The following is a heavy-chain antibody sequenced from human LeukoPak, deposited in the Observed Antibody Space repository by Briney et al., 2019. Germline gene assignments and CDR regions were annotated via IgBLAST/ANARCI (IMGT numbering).Heavy chain of an antibody. CDR1: GFTFSSYA. CDR2: ISYDGSNK. D-gene: IGHD2-15*01. V-gene: IGHV3-30-3*01. J-gene: IGHJ4*02. CDR3: ARDGGSCRSLDY. Sequence: GGSLRLSCAASGFTFSSYAMHWVRQAPGKGLEWVAVISYDGSNKYYADSVKGRFTISRDNSKNTLYLQMNSLRAEDTAVYHCARDGGSCRSLDYWGQGTLVTVSS.